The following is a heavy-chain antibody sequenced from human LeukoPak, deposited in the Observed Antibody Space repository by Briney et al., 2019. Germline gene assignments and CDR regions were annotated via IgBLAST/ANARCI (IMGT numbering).Heavy chain of an antibody. CDR3: ARDRVVGASGKDFDY. CDR2: ISAYNGNT. CDR1: GYTFTSYG. V-gene: IGHV1-18*01. D-gene: IGHD1-26*01. Sequence: ASVKVSCKASGYTFTSYGISWVRQAPGQGLEWMGWISAYNGNTNYAQKLQGRVTMTTDTSTSTAHMELRSLRSDDTAVYYCARDRVVGASGKDFDYWGQGTLVTVSS. J-gene: IGHJ4*02.